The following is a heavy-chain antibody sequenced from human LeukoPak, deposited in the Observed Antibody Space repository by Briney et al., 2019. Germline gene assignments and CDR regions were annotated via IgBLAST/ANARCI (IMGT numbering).Heavy chain of an antibody. J-gene: IGHJ5*02. CDR2: IRFDGSNE. CDR1: GFTFSNYA. CDR3: AKARTMIVALTASGS. V-gene: IGHV3-30*02. Sequence: PGGSLRLSCAASGFTFSNYAMHWVRQAPGKGLEWVAFIRFDGSNEYYADSVKGRFTISRDNSKNTLYLQMNSLRPEDTALYYCAKARTMIVALTASGSWGQGTLVTVSS. D-gene: IGHD3-22*01.